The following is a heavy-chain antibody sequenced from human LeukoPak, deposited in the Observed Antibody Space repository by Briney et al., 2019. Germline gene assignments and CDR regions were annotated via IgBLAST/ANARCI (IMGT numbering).Heavy chain of an antibody. CDR3: AREGRGVLDLPDGMDV. CDR1: GFTFSSYA. Sequence: GGSLRLSCAASGFTFSSYAMDWGRQGPGEGRGWVAVISYDGSNKYYADSVKGRFTVSRDHSKNTLYLQMNSLRAEDTAVYYCAREGRGVLDLPDGMDVRGQPTTVTDPS. J-gene: IGHJ6*02. D-gene: IGHD3-10*01. V-gene: IGHV3-30-3*01. CDR2: ISYDGSNK.